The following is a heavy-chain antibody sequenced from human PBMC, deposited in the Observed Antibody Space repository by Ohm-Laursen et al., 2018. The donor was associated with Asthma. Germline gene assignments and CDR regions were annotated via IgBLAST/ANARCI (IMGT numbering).Heavy chain of an antibody. D-gene: IGHD1-26*01. Sequence: SSLRLSFAASVYTFRCYAMHWVRLAQAKGLEWVAVGGSYYDGGLKYYADSVKGRFTISRDNSKNTLYLQMNSLRAEDTAVYYCARDRGPYYYYGMDVWGQGTTVTVSS. CDR2: GGSYYDGGLK. CDR3: ARDRGPYYYYGMDV. CDR1: VYTFRCYA. J-gene: IGHJ6*02. V-gene: IGHV3-30-3*01.